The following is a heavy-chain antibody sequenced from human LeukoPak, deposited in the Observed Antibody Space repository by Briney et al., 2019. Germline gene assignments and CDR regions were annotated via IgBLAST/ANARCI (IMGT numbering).Heavy chain of an antibody. Sequence: QPGGSQRLSCAASGFKFSDHYIDGVRQAPGEGGEWVGRRRNKASSYTTEYAASVEGRFTISRDVSGGLLYLQMNSLRTEETAVYYCGRIAINANNGMDVWGQGTTVTVSS. CDR3: GRIAINANNGMDV. CDR2: RRNKASSYTT. J-gene: IGHJ6*02. V-gene: IGHV3-72*01. CDR1: GFKFSDHY. D-gene: IGHD1/OR15-1a*01.